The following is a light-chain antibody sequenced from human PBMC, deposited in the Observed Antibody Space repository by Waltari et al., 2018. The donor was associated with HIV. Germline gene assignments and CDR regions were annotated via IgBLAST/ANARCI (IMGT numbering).Light chain of an antibody. CDR3: QQYYSYPPLT. Sequence: AIRMTQSPSSFSASTGDRVTITCRASQDISSYLAWYQQKPEKAPKLLIYAASTLQSGVPSRFSGSGSGTDFTLTISCLQSEDFATYYCQQYYSYPPLTFGGGTKVEIK. CDR2: AAS. V-gene: IGKV1-8*01. J-gene: IGKJ4*01. CDR1: QDISSY.